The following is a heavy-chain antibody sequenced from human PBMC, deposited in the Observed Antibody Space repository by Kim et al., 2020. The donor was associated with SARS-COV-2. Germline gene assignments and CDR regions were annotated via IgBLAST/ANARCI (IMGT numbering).Heavy chain of an antibody. CDR1: GGSISSYY. V-gene: IGHV4-4*07. CDR2: IYTSGST. D-gene: IGHD4-17*01. Sequence: SETLSLTCTVSGGSISSYYWSWIRQPAGKGLEWIGRIYTSGSTNYNPSLKSRVTMSVDTSKNQFSLKLSSVTAADTAVYYCARVPEPRYYGDYGAAGAFDIWGQGTMVTVSS. CDR3: ARVPEPRYYGDYGAAGAFDI. J-gene: IGHJ3*02.